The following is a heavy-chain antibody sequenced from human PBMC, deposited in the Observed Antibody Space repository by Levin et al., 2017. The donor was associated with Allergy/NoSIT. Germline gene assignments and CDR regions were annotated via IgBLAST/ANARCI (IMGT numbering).Heavy chain of an antibody. J-gene: IGHJ4*02. D-gene: IGHD1-1*01. Sequence: GESLKISCAASGFTFSSYAMSWVRQAPGKGLEWVSAISGSGGSTYYADSVKGRFTISRDNSKNTLYLQMNSLRAEDTAVYYCANSLWKFDYWGQGTLVTVSS. V-gene: IGHV3-23*01. CDR1: GFTFSSYA. CDR3: ANSLWKFDY. CDR2: ISGSGGST.